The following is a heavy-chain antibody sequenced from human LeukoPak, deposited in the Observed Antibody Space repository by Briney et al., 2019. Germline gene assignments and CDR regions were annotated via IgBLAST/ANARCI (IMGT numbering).Heavy chain of an antibody. Sequence: PSETLSLTCAVYGGSFSGYYWSWIRQPPGKGLEWIGEINPSGSTNYNPSLKSRVSISVDTSKNEFSLKLSSVTAADTAIYYCAVELHPNSYWGQGTLVTVSS. V-gene: IGHV4-34*01. CDR2: INPSGST. CDR1: GGSFSGYY. D-gene: IGHD3-10*01. J-gene: IGHJ4*02. CDR3: AVELHPNSY.